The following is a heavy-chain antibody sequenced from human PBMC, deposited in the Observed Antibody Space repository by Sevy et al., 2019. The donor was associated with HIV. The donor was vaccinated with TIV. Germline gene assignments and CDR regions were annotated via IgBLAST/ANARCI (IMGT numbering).Heavy chain of an antibody. Sequence: SETLSLTCTVSGGSIGSNSFYWGWIRQPPGKELEWIGTVSYGGSTYYNPSLRGRVTISVDASKKQFSLKLSSVTAADTAVYYCARQKVRSAYYYDTSGRQGKADFDSWGQGTLVTVSS. CDR1: GGSIGSNSFY. CDR3: ARQKVRSAYYYDTSGRQGKADFDS. V-gene: IGHV4-39*01. J-gene: IGHJ4*02. CDR2: VSYGGST. D-gene: IGHD3-22*01.